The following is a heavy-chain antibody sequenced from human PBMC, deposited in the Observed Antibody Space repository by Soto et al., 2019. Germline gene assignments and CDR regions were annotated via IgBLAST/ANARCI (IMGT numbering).Heavy chain of an antibody. Sequence: VQLVESGGGVVQPGRSLRLSCAASGFTFSTYALHWVRQAPGKGLEWVAVTSYDGSNKYYADSVKGRFTISRDNSKNTVNLQMNSLRPEDTAVYYCARDRGGVCSGGSCYSFWGQGTLVTVSS. D-gene: IGHD2-15*01. CDR1: GFTFSTYA. CDR2: TSYDGSNK. J-gene: IGHJ4*02. CDR3: ARDRGGVCSGGSCYSF. V-gene: IGHV3-30-3*01.